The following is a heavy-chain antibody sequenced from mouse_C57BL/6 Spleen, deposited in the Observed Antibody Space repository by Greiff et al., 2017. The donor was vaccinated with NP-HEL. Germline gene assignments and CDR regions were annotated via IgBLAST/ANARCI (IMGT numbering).Heavy chain of an antibody. J-gene: IGHJ1*03. CDR2: IDPSDSET. CDR1: GYTFTSYW. V-gene: IGHV1-52*01. CDR3: ARSGNIYDGYHWYFDV. Sequence: QVQLKQPGAELVRPGSSVKLSCKASGYTFTSYWMHWVKQRPIQGLEWIGNIDPSDSETHYNQKFKDKATLTVDKSSSTAYMQLSSLTSEDSAVYYCARSGNIYDGYHWYFDVWGTGTTVTVSS. D-gene: IGHD2-3*01.